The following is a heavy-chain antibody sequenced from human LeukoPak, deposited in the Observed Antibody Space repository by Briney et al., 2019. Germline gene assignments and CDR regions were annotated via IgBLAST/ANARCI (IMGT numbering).Heavy chain of an antibody. Sequence: ASVKVSCKASGGTFSSYAISWVRQAPGQGLEWMGGIIPIFGTANYAQNFQGRLTMTTDTSTSTAYMELRNLRSDDTAVYYCARGGADFWRGGDPFPFDIWGQGTMVAVSS. V-gene: IGHV1-69*05. CDR3: ARGGADFWRGGDPFPFDI. CDR2: IIPIFGTA. J-gene: IGHJ3*02. D-gene: IGHD3-3*01. CDR1: GGTFSSYA.